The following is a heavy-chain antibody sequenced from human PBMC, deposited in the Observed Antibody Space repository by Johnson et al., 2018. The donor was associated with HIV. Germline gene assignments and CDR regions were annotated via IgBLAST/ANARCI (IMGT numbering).Heavy chain of an antibody. V-gene: IGHV3-11*04. Sequence: QVQLVESGGGLVKPGGSLRLSCAASGFTFSDYYMSWIHQAPGKGLEWVSYISSSGSTIYYADSVKGRFTISRDNAKNSLSLQMNSLRAEDTAVYYCARAPQAKGYSSSWYWGHGNAFDIWGQGTMVTVSS. CDR1: GFTFSDYY. CDR3: ARAPQAKGYSSSWYWGHGNAFDI. D-gene: IGHD6-13*01. CDR2: ISSSGSTI. J-gene: IGHJ3*02.